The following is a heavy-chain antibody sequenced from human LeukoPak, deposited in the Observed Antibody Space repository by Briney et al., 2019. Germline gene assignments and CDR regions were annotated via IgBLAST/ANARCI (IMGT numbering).Heavy chain of an antibody. CDR2: ISGSGGST. CDR1: GFTFSSYG. D-gene: IGHD3-10*01. J-gene: IGHJ4*02. Sequence: PGGSLRLSCAASGFTFSSYGMSWVRQAPGKGLEWVSAISGSGGSTYYADSVKGRFTISRDNSKNTLYLQMNSLRAEDTAVYYCAKGASVLLWFGPFDYWGQGTLVTVSS. V-gene: IGHV3-23*01. CDR3: AKGASVLLWFGPFDY.